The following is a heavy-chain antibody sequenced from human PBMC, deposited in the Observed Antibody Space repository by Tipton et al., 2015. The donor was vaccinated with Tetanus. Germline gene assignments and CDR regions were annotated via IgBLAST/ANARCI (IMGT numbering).Heavy chain of an antibody. CDR2: VRFDGRNS. CDR3: AKDEAAAGQLRVFDS. CDR1: GFIFSSYA. D-gene: IGHD6-13*01. Sequence: SLRLSCAASGFIFSSYAMHWVRQAPGKGLEWVAVVRFDGRNSYYGDSVKGRFTISRDNSKNTLDLQMDSLRSEDTAVYYCAKDEAAAGQLRVFDSWGQGTLVTVSS. J-gene: IGHJ4*02. V-gene: IGHV3-30*02.